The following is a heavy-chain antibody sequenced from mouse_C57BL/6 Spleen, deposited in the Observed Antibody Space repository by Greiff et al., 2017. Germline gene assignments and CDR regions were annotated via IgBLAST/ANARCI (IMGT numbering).Heavy chain of an antibody. CDR2: ILPGSGGT. CDR3: AREPEY. CDR1: GYTFTGYW. V-gene: IGHV1-9*01. J-gene: IGHJ4*01. Sequence: QVQLQQSGAELMKPGASVKLSCKATGYTFTGYWIEWVKQRPGHGLEWIGEILPGSGGTNYNEKFKGKATFPADTSSNTAYMQLSSLTTEDSAIYYCAREPEYWGQGTSVTVSS.